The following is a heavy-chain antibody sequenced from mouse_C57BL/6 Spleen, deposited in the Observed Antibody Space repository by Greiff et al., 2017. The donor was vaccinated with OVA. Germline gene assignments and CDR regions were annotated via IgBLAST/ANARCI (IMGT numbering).Heavy chain of an antibody. CDR2: IYWDDDK. J-gene: IGHJ3*01. V-gene: IGHV8-12*01. D-gene: IGHD2-2*01. CDR3: ARSRDGYDGSVFAY. CDR1: GFSLSTSGMG. Sequence: QVQLKESGPGILQSSQTLSLTCSFSGFSLSTSGMGVSWIRQPSGKGLEWLAHIYWDDDKRYNPSLKSRLTISKETSRNQVFLKITSVDTADTATYYCARSRDGYDGSVFAYWGQGTLVTVSA.